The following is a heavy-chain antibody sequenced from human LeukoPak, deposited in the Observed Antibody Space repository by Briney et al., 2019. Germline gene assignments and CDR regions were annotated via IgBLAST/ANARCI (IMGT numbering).Heavy chain of an antibody. Sequence: SETLSLTCTVSGGSISSSPYYWGWIRQPPGKGLEWIGSIYYSGSTYYNPSLKSRVTISVDTSKNQFSLKLSSVTAADTAVYYCARQDLAVGAIDYWGQGILVTVSS. CDR2: IYYSGST. CDR3: ARQDLAVGAIDY. V-gene: IGHV4-39*07. J-gene: IGHJ4*02. CDR1: GGSISSSPYY. D-gene: IGHD2-15*01.